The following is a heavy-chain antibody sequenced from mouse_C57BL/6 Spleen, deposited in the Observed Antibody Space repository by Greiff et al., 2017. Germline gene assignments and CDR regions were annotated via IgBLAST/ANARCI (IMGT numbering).Heavy chain of an antibody. CDR1: GYTFTSYW. D-gene: IGHD1-1*01. CDR2: LDPSDSYT. CDR3: ARKDYGSSLFAY. J-gene: IGHJ3*01. Sequence: VQLQQPGAELVKPGASVKLSCKASGYTFTSYWMQWVKQRPGQGLEWIGELDPSDSYTNSNQKFKGKATLTVDTSSSSAYMQLSSLTSEDSAVYYCARKDYGSSLFAYWGQGTLGTVSA. V-gene: IGHV1-50*01.